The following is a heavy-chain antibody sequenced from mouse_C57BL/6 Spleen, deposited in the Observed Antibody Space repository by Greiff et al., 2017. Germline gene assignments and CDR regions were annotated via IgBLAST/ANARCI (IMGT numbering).Heavy chain of an antibody. CDR3: ARGILRYLYAMDY. V-gene: IGHV3-8*01. CDR1: GYSITSDY. Sequence: EVNLVESGPGLAKPSQTLSLTCSVTGYSITSDYWNWIRKFPGNKLEYMGYISYSGSTYYNPSLKSRISITRDTSKNQYYLQLNSVTTEDTATYYCARGILRYLYAMDYWGQGTSVTVSS. D-gene: IGHD1-1*01. J-gene: IGHJ4*01. CDR2: ISYSGST.